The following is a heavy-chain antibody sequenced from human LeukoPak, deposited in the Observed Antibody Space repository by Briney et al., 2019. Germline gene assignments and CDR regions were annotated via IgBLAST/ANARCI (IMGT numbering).Heavy chain of an antibody. Sequence: GGSLRLSCAASGFTFDDYAMHWVRQAPGKGLEWVSVMSDSGGSTYYADSVKGRFTISRDNSKNTLYLEMNSLRGEDTAVYYCASSLGYDDAFDIWGQGTMVTVSS. D-gene: IGHD5-12*01. J-gene: IGHJ3*02. CDR1: GFTFDDYA. V-gene: IGHV3-23*01. CDR3: ASSLGYDDAFDI. CDR2: MSDSGGST.